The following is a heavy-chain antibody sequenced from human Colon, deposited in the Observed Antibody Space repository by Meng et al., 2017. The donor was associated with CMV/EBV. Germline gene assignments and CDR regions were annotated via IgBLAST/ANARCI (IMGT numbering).Heavy chain of an antibody. CDR3: AKDPNESHDYPRGAYNYYGMDV. CDR2: VTYDGVNK. Sequence: GESLKISCVASGLRFGGYGMHWVRQAPGKGLEWVAFVTYDGVNKFYGDSVKGRFTISRDTYKNSVYLQMDSLRPEDTALYYCAKDPNESHDYPRGAYNYYGMDVWGQGTTVTVSS. J-gene: IGHJ6*02. V-gene: IGHV3-30*02. D-gene: IGHD4-11*01. CDR1: GLRFGGYG.